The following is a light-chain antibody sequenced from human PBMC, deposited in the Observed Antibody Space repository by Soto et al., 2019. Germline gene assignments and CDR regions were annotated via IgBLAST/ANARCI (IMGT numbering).Light chain of an antibody. CDR3: QQYHMWPLT. J-gene: IGKJ4*01. Sequence: EIVLTQSPRTLSVSPGERENLSCRASQSVSSNLAWYQHKPGQSPRLLIYGASGRATGVPARFSGSGSGTEFTLTISSLQSEDSAVYYCQQYHMWPLTFGGGTKVEIK. CDR1: QSVSSN. V-gene: IGKV3-15*01. CDR2: GAS.